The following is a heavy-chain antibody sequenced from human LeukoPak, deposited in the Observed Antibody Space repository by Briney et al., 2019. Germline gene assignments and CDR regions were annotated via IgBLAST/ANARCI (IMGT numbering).Heavy chain of an antibody. D-gene: IGHD6-19*01. CDR3: ARVVSAVAYNWFDP. CDR2: IYYSGST. Sequence: SETLSLTCTVSGGSVSSGSYYWSWIRQPPGKGLEWIGYIYYSGSTYYNPSLKSRVAISVDTSKNQFSLKLSSVTAADTAVYYCARVVSAVAYNWFDPWGQGTLVTVSS. J-gene: IGHJ5*02. V-gene: IGHV4-61*01. CDR1: GGSVSSGSYY.